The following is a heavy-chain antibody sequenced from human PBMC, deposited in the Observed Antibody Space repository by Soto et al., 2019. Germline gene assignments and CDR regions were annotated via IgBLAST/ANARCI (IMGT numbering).Heavy chain of an antibody. V-gene: IGHV3-53*01. CDR2: IYSGDTT. CDR3: ARDLRTLYGMDV. Sequence: EVQLVESGGGLIQPGGSLRLSCAASGFTVSSNYMSWVRQAPEKGLEWVSVIYSGDTTYYADSEKGRFTISRDHSKNTLYLQMNSLRAEDTAVYYCARDLRTLYGMDVWGQGTTVTVSS. J-gene: IGHJ6*02. CDR1: GFTVSSNY.